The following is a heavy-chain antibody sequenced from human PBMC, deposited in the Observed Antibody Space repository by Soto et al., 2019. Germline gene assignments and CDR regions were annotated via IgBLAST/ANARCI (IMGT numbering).Heavy chain of an antibody. V-gene: IGHV4-34*01. CDR2: INHSGST. J-gene: IGHJ5*02. CDR3: AGAGDYGDYVREGWFAP. D-gene: IGHD4-17*01. Sequence: QVQLQQWGAGTLKPSETLSLTSPVYVWSLSGYYWSWIRNPPATWLELIGEINHSGSTNYHPSLKSRVTISVDPSKTQLSLNLISVTAADTAVYYCAGAGDYGDYVREGWFAPRGQGTLVTVS. CDR1: VWSLSGYY.